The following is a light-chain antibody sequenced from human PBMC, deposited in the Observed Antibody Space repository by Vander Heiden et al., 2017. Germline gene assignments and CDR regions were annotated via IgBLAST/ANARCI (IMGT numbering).Light chain of an antibody. CDR3: QQYNNWPPPLT. CDR1: QSVSSN. CDR2: GAS. V-gene: IGKV3-15*01. J-gene: IGKJ4*01. Sequence: ELVMPQSPATLSVSPGERATLSCRASQSVSSNLAWYQQKTGQAPRLLIYGASTRATGIPARFSGSGSGTEFTLIISRLQSEDFAVYYCQQYNNWPPPLTFGGGTKVEIK.